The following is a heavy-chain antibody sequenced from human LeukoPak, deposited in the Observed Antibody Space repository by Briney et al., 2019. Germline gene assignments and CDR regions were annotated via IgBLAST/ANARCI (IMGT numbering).Heavy chain of an antibody. V-gene: IGHV1-2*02. CDR2: INPNSGGT. J-gene: IGHJ6*03. D-gene: IGHD3-10*01. Sequence: ASVKVSCKVSGYTFTGYYMHWARQAPGQGLEWMGWINPNSGGTNYAQKFQGRVTMIRDTSISTAYMELSRLRSDDTAVYYCARDEGGFGYYYSYMDVWGKGTTVTVS. CDR3: ARDEGGFGYYYSYMDV. CDR1: GYTFTGYY.